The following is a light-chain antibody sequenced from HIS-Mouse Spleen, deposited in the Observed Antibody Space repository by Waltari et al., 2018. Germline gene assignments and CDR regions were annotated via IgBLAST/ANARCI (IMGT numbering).Light chain of an antibody. CDR2: YDD. Sequence: QSVLTQPPSVSEAPRQRVTISCSGSSSNIGNNAVNWYQQLPGKAPKLLIYYDDLLASGVSDRFSGSKSGTSASLAISGLQSEDEAEYYCAAWDDSLNGPVFGGGTKLTVL. CDR1: SSNIGNNA. V-gene: IGLV1-36*01. J-gene: IGLJ3*02. CDR3: AAWDDSLNGPV.